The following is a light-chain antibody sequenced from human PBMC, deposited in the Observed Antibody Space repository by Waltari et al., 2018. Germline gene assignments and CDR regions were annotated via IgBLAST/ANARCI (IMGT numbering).Light chain of an antibody. CDR2: AVS. CDR1: SRDVGSSKS. Sequence: SALTQPPSVSGSPGQSITLSCTGPSRDVGSSKSVSWYQHHPGKAPKLMIYAVSQRPSGVSDRFSGSKSGDMASLTISGLQPEDEAEYFCSSYAGSSKGVFGGGTKVTVL. V-gene: IGLV2-23*02. CDR3: SSYAGSSKGV. J-gene: IGLJ2*01.